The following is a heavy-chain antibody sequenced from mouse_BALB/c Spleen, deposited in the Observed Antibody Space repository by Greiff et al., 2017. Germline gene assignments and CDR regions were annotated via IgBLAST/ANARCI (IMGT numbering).Heavy chain of an antibody. D-gene: IGHD2-4*01. CDR1: GYTFTSYY. J-gene: IGHJ2*01. Sequence: QVQLQQSGAELVKPGASVKLSCKASGYTFTSYYMYWVKQRPGQGLEWIGGINPSNGGTNFNEKFKSKATLTVDKSSSTAYMQLSSLTSEDSAVYYCTRWGIRGYYFDYWGQGTTLTVSS. V-gene: IGHV1S81*02. CDR3: TRWGIRGYYFDY. CDR2: INPSNGGT.